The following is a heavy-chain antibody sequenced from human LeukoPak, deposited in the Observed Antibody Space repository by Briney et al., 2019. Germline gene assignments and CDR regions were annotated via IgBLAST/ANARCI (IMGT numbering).Heavy chain of an antibody. CDR2: ISGSGGST. CDR1: GFTFSDYF. CDR3: AKYSFGYDCYGMDV. D-gene: IGHD2-21*01. J-gene: IGHJ6*02. V-gene: IGHV3-23*01. Sequence: GGSLRLSCVASGFTFSDYFMTWIRQAPGKGLEWVSAISGSGGSTYYADSVKGRFTISRDNSKNTLYLQTNSLRAEDTAVYYCAKYSFGYDCYGMDVWGQGTTVTVAS.